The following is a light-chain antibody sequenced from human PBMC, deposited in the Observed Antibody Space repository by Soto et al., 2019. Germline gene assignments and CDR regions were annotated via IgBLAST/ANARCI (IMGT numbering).Light chain of an antibody. Sequence: EIVLTQSPGTLSLSPGEKATLSCRASQGVRGSLAWYQQRPGQAPRLLISGASSRATGIPDRFSGSGSGTDFTLTISRLEPEDVAVDFCQLFDSSPFTFGPGTKVDIK. CDR3: QLFDSSPFT. CDR2: GAS. CDR1: QGVRGS. J-gene: IGKJ3*01. V-gene: IGKV3-20*01.